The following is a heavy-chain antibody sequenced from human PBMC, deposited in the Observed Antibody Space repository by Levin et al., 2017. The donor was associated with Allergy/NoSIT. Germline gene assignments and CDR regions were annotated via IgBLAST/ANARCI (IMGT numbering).Heavy chain of an antibody. V-gene: IGHV3-23*01. D-gene: IGHD2/OR15-2a*01. Sequence: PGGSLRLSCAASGFTFSSYAMTWVRQAPGKGLEWVSSIGTTGLTYYAESVKGRFTTSRDNSKNTLNLQMDSLTADDTAIYHCAKGGIGEAGGLDYWGQGTLVTVSS. CDR1: GFTFSSYA. J-gene: IGHJ4*02. CDR3: AKGGIGEAGGLDY. CDR2: IGTTGLT.